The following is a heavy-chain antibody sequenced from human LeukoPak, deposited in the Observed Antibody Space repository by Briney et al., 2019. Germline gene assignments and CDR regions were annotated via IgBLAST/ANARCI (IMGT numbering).Heavy chain of an antibody. D-gene: IGHD3-22*01. CDR1: GGSFSGYY. CDR3: ARGRRYYYDSSGYFF. V-gene: IGHV4-34*01. J-gene: IGHJ4*02. CDR2: INHSGST. Sequence: SETLSLTCAFYGGSFSGYYWSWIRQPPGKGLEWIGEINHSGSTNYNPSLKSRVTISVDTSKNQFSLNLSSVTGADTAVYYCARGRRYYYDSSGYFFWGQGTLVTVSS.